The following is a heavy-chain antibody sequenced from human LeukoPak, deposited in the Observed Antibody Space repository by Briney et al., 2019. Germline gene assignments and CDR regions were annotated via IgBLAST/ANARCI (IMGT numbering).Heavy chain of an antibody. Sequence: ASVKLSCEASGVTFSSYAMSWVRQAPGQGLEWMAGITPVVSNKNYAHNVKGRFTITADESNSTAYLELSSLRSEVTAVYYCARDPQAPHYYGSGPTRAAEYFQHWGQGTLVTVSS. CDR1: GVTFSSYA. D-gene: IGHD3-10*01. CDR3: ARDPQAPHYYGSGPTRAAEYFQH. CDR2: ITPVVSNK. V-gene: IGHV1-69*13. J-gene: IGHJ1*01.